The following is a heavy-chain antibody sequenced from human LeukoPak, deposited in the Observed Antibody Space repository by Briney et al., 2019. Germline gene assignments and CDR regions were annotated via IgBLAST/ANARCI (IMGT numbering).Heavy chain of an antibody. Sequence: GGSLRLSCAASGFSLSSFQMNWVRQAPGKGLEWISYISDSGTTEYCADSVKGRFTISRDNAKNSLYLQMNGLTGEDTALYYCARDGTTNRYNWFDSWGQGTLVTVSS. V-gene: IGHV3-48*03. J-gene: IGHJ5*01. CDR3: ARDGTTNRYNWFDS. CDR2: ISDSGTTE. D-gene: IGHD2-8*01. CDR1: GFSLSSFQ.